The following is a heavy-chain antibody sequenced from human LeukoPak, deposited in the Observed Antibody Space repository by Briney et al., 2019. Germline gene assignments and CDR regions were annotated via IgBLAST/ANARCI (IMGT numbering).Heavy chain of an antibody. D-gene: IGHD6-13*01. CDR1: GGSFSGYY. Sequence: SETLSLTCAVYGGSFSGYYWSWIRQPPGKGLEWIGEINHSGSTNYNPSLKSRVTMSVDTSKNQFSLKLSSVTAADTAVYYCARDSEYSSSWDDAFDIWGQGTMVTVSS. V-gene: IGHV4-34*01. CDR2: INHSGST. J-gene: IGHJ3*02. CDR3: ARDSEYSSSWDDAFDI.